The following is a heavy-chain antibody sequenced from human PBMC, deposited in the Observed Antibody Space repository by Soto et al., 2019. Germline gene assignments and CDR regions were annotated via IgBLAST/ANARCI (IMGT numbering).Heavy chain of an antibody. CDR3: ARVANGGLFDY. Sequence: SETLSLTCTVSRGSINNSYWTWIRQPPGKRLEWIGYIHYTGTTNHNPSLRGRVTMSVDTSNNQFSLKLSSVTAADTAVYYCARVANGGLFDYWGPGNMVTVSS. D-gene: IGHD2-15*01. CDR1: RGSINNSY. J-gene: IGHJ4*02. CDR2: IHYTGTT. V-gene: IGHV4-59*01.